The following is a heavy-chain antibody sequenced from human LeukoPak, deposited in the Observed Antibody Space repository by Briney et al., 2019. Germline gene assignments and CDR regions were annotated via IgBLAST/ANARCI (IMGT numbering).Heavy chain of an antibody. Sequence: GGSLRLSCSASGFTFSSYAMHWVRQAPGKGLEYVSAISSNGGSTYYADSVKGRFTISRDNSKNTLYLQMNSLKTGDTAVYYCTTESVDYPNFDYWGQGTLVTVSS. D-gene: IGHD4-11*01. CDR3: TTESVDYPNFDY. CDR2: ISSNGGST. V-gene: IGHV3-64*04. CDR1: GFTFSSYA. J-gene: IGHJ4*02.